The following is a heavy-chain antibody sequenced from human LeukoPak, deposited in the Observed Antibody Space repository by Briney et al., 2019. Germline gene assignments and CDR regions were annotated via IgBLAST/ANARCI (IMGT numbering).Heavy chain of an antibody. D-gene: IGHD3-3*01. CDR2: IYYSGST. CDR1: GGSISSGGYY. J-gene: IGHJ6*02. V-gene: IGHV4-31*03. CDR3: ARNPGGGYDFWSGSINYHYGMDV. Sequence: PSQTLSLTCTVSGGSISSGGYYWSWIRQHPGKGLEWIGYIYYSGSTYYNPSLKSRVTISVDTSKNQFSLKLSSVTAADTAVYYCARNPGGGYDFWSGSINYHYGMDVWGQGTTVTVSS.